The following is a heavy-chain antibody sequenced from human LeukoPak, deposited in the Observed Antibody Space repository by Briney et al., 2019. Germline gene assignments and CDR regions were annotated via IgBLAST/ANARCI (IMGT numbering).Heavy chain of an antibody. CDR1: GYTFTGYY. Sequence: GASVKASCNASGYTFTGYYMHWVRQAPGQGLEWMGWINPNSGGTNYAQKFQGRVTMTRDTSISTACMELSRLRSDDTAVYYCARGRIAAFRFDPWGQGTLVTVSS. CDR2: INPNSGGT. V-gene: IGHV1-2*02. D-gene: IGHD6-6*01. CDR3: ARGRIAAFRFDP. J-gene: IGHJ5*02.